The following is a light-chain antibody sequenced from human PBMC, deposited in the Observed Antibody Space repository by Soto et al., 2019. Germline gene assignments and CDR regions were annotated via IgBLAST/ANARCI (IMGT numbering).Light chain of an antibody. CDR2: GAS. Sequence: DIVMTQSPATLSVSPGERATLSCRASQSVSSNLAWYQQKPGQAPRLLIYGASTRATGIPARFSGSGSGTDLTLTISTLQSEDFAVYYSKQYNNWHFTFGVGTKVDIX. V-gene: IGKV3-15*01. CDR3: KQYNNWHFT. CDR1: QSVSSN. J-gene: IGKJ4*01.